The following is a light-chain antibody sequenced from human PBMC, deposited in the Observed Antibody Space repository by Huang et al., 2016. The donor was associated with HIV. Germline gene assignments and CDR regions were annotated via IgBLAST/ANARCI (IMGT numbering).Light chain of an antibody. CDR1: QSVNSY. CDR3: QQRKYWPPIT. CDR2: DAS. J-gene: IGKJ5*01. V-gene: IGKV3-11*01. Sequence: ETVLTQSPATLSLSPGERATLSCRASQSVNSYLAWYQQKPGQTPRLRIYDASNRATGIPARFSGSGSSTYFTLTISSLEPEDFAVYYCQQRKYWPPITFGQGTRLEIK.